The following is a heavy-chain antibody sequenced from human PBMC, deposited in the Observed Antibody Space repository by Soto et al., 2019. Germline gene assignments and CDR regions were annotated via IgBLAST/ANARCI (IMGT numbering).Heavy chain of an antibody. D-gene: IGHD4-17*01. V-gene: IGHV4-39*01. Sequence: SETLSLTCTVSGGSISSSSYYWGWIRQPPGKGLERIGSIYYSGSTYYNPSLKSRVTISVDTSKNQFSLKLSSVTAADTAVYYCARASSTVYYYYGMDVWGQGTTVTVSS. CDR2: IYYSGST. J-gene: IGHJ6*02. CDR3: ARASSTVYYYYGMDV. CDR1: GGSISSSSYY.